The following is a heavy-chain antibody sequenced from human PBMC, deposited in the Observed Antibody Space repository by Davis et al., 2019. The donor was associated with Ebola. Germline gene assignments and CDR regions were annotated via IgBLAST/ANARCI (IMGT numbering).Heavy chain of an antibody. CDR2: ISSSGSTI. Sequence: PGGSLRLSCAASGFTFSDYYMSWIRQAPGKGLEWVSYISSSGSTIYYADSVKGRFTISRDNAKNSLYLQMNSLRAEDTAVYYCARRLYGVRWYYYYGMDVWGQGTTVTVSS. CDR1: GFTFSDYY. V-gene: IGHV3-11*01. D-gene: IGHD4/OR15-4a*01. J-gene: IGHJ6*02. CDR3: ARRLYGVRWYYYYGMDV.